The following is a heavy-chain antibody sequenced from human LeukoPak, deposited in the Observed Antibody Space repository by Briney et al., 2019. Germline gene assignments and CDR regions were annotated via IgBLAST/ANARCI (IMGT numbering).Heavy chain of an antibody. Sequence: SVKVSCKASGGTFSSYAISWVRQAPGQGLEWMGRIIPIFGTANYAQKFQGRVTITTDESTSTAYMELSSLRSEDTAVYYCAREHRWLQSMSEYFQHWARAPWSPSPQ. J-gene: IGHJ1*01. V-gene: IGHV1-69*05. D-gene: IGHD5-24*01. CDR1: GGTFSSYA. CDR2: IIPIFGTA. CDR3: AREHRWLQSMSEYFQH.